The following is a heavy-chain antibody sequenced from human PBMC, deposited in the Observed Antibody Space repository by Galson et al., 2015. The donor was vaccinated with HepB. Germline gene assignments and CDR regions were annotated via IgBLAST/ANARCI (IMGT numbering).Heavy chain of an antibody. J-gene: IGHJ6*02. CDR3: AKDLHNYGMDV. Sequence: SLRLSCAASGFSARNYWMNWVRQAPGKGPEWVSVINNRDGGTEYADSVKGRFIISRDNSKNTLYLQMNSLSAEDTAVYYCAKDLHNYGMDVWGQGTTVAASS. CDR1: GFSARNYW. CDR2: INNRDGGT. V-gene: IGHV3-66*01.